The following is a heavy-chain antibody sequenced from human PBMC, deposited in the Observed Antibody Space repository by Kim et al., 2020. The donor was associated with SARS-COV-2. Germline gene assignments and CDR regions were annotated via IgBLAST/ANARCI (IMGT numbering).Heavy chain of an antibody. D-gene: IGHD3-10*01. V-gene: IGHV6-1*01. J-gene: IGHJ3*02. CDR2: TYYRSKWYN. CDR1: GDSVSSNSAA. CDR3: ARVGDYYGSGSSPADAFDI. Sequence: SQTLSLTCAISGDSVSSNSAAWNWIRQSPSRGLEWLGRTYYRSKWYNDYAVSVKSRITINPDTSKNQFSLQLNSVTPEDTAVYYCARVGDYYGSGSSPADAFDIWRQGTMVTVSS.